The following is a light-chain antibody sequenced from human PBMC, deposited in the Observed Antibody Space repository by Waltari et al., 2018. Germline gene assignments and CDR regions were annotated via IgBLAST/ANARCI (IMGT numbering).Light chain of an antibody. Sequence: DILMTQSPPTLSESMGDRVTITCRASRDISTKLAWYQQKLGRAPKLLIYKASSLESGVPARFSGSGSGTEFTLTISTLQPDDFATYYCQEYVDDLWTFGQGTKVEIK. CDR1: RDISTK. J-gene: IGKJ1*01. CDR2: KAS. CDR3: QEYVDDLWT. V-gene: IGKV1-5*03.